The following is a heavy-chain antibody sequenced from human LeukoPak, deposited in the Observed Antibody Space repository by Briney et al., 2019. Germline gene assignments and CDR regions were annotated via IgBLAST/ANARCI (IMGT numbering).Heavy chain of an antibody. CDR3: ARVRSGWEFDC. V-gene: IGHV4-61*02. J-gene: IGHJ4*02. CDR2: IYTSGST. D-gene: IGHD6-19*01. CDR1: GNSISSGDNY. Sequence: PSQTLSLTCTVSGNSISSGDNYWSWIRQPAGKGLEWIGRIYTSGSTNYNPSLKSRVTMSVDTSKNQFSLKLSSVTAADTAVYYCARVRSGWEFDCWGQGTLVTVSS.